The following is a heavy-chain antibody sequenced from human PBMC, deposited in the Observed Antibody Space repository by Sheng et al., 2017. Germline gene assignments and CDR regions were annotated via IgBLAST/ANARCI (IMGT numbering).Heavy chain of an antibody. CDR3: ARAGWSGYLSS. J-gene: IGHJ5*02. V-gene: IGHV3-30-3*01. Sequence: QVQLVESGGGVVQPGRSLRLSCAASGFTFSSYAMHWVRQAPGKGLEWVAVISYDGSNKYYADSVKGRFTISRDNSKNTLYLQMNSLRAEDTAVYYCARAGWSGYLSSWGQGTLVTVSS. CDR1: GFTFSSYA. CDR2: ISYDGSNK. D-gene: IGHD3-3*01.